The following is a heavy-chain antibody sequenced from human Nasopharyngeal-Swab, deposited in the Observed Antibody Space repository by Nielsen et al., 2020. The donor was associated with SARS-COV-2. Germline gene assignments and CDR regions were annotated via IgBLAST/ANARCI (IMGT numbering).Heavy chain of an antibody. CDR3: ARDLVGYYYYMDV. Sequence: WVRQAPGQRLEGMGWFNPGNGNTKYKQEFQGRVTITRETPASTAYMELSSLRSKDTAIYYCARDLVGYYYYMDVWGKGTPVTVSS. V-gene: IGHV1-3*01. CDR2: FNPGNGNT. J-gene: IGHJ6*03. D-gene: IGHD2-8*02.